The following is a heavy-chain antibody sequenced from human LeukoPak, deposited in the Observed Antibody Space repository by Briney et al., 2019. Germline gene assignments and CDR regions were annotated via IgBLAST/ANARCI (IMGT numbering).Heavy chain of an antibody. J-gene: IGHJ4*02. CDR1: GFTFSDYG. CDR2: IWYDGKNK. Sequence: GGSLRLSCTASGFTFSDYGMHWVRQSPGKGLEWVAVIWYDGKNKYYADSVKGRFTISRDNSKNTMYLQLNSLRVEDTAVYYCVRPDGNFWSGFYYWGQGTLVTVSS. V-gene: IGHV3-33*01. D-gene: IGHD3-3*01. CDR3: VRPDGNFWSGFYY.